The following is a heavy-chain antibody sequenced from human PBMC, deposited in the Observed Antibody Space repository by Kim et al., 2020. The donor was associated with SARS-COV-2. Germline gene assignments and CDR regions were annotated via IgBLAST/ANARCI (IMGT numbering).Heavy chain of an antibody. CDR1: GGSISSYY. CDR3: ARVRWSGNYFDY. Sequence: SETLSLTCTVSGGSISSYYWSWIRQPPGKGLEWIGYIFYSGSTNYNPSLKSRVTISVDTSKNQFSLKVSSVTAADTAVYYCARVRWSGNYFDYWGQGTLVTVSS. J-gene: IGHJ4*02. CDR2: IFYSGST. V-gene: IGHV4-59*01. D-gene: IGHD3-3*01.